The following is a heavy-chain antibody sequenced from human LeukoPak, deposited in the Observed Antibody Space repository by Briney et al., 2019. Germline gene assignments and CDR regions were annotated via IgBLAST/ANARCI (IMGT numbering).Heavy chain of an antibody. J-gene: IGHJ5*02. CDR1: GGSISSYY. V-gene: IGHV4-59*01. CDR3: ARGGPPYDFWSGYSFGP. D-gene: IGHD3-3*01. CDR2: MYYSGSN. Sequence: SETLSLTCTVAGGSISSYYRSWIRQPPGKGLEWIGYMYYSGSNNYNPSLKSRVTISVDTSTNQFSLKLSSVTAADTAVYYCARGGPPYDFWSGYSFGPWGQGTLVTVSS.